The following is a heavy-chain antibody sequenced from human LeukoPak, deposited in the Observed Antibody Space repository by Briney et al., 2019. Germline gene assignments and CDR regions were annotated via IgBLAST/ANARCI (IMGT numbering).Heavy chain of an antibody. V-gene: IGHV1-18*01. J-gene: IGHJ6*02. D-gene: IGHD3-10*01. Sequence: ASVKVSCKASGYTFTSYDINWVRQATGQGLEWMGWISAYNGNTNYAQKLQGRVTMTTDTSTSTAYMELRSLRSDDTAVYYCARERGASYYYGMDVWGQGTTVTVSS. CDR1: GYTFTSYD. CDR3: ARERGASYYYGMDV. CDR2: ISAYNGNT.